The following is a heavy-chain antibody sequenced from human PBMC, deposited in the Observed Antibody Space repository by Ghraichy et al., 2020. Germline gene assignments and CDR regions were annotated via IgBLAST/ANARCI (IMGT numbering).Heavy chain of an antibody. CDR1: GFTFSSYA. CDR3: AKRAILNHQYYYDSSGYFIDY. J-gene: IGHJ4*02. V-gene: IGHV3-23*01. Sequence: GGSLRLSCAASGFTFSSYAMSWVRQAPGKGLEWVSAISGSGGSTYYADSVKGRFTISRDNSKNTLYLQMNSLRAEDTAVYYCAKRAILNHQYYYDSSGYFIDYWGQGTLVTVSS. CDR2: ISGSGGST. D-gene: IGHD3-22*01.